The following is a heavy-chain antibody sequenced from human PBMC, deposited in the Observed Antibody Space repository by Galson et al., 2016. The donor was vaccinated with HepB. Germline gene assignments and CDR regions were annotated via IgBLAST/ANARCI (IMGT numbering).Heavy chain of an antibody. D-gene: IGHD5-24*01. V-gene: IGHV3-30*04. J-gene: IGHJ4*02. CDR3: ARAPGGGFAWGPLDY. Sequence: SLRLSCAASGFTFSSYAVHWVRQAPGKGLEWVAVISFDGSDKKYADSVTGRITISRDNSKNTLYLQMNSLSPEDTALYYCARAPGGGFAWGPLDYWGQGTLVTVSS. CDR2: ISFDGSDK. CDR1: GFTFSSYA.